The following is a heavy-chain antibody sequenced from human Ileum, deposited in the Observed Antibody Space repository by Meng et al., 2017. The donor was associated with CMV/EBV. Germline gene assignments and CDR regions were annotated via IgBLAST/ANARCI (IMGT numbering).Heavy chain of an antibody. D-gene: IGHD3/OR15-3a*01. CDR1: GGSFSGYY. V-gene: IGHV4-34*01. CDR2: INHSGST. CDR3: ARGGHYGMDV. J-gene: IGHJ6*02. Sequence: SETLSLTCAVYGGSFSGYYWSWIRQPPGKGLEWIGEINHSGSTNYNPSLKSRVTISVDTSKSQFSLKLSSVTAADTAVYYCARGGHYGMDVWGQGTTVTVSS.